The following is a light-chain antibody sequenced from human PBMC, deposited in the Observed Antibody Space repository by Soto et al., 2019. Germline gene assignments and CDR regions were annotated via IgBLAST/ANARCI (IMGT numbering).Light chain of an antibody. CDR1: QSVSTSS. CDR3: QQYGSSPRT. V-gene: IGKV3-20*01. CDR2: GAS. Sequence: EIVLTQSPGTLSLSPGARATLSSSASQSVSTSSLAWYQQKGGQAPRLLIHGASSRATGIPDRFSGSGSGTDFTLTISRLEPEDFAVYYCQQYGSSPRTFGQGTKVDIK. J-gene: IGKJ1*01.